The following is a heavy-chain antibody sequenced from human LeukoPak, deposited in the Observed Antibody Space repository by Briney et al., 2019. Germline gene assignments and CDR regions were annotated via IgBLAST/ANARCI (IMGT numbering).Heavy chain of an antibody. CDR3: ARDPRNKPGYSSGWYFDY. CDR2: ISSSGSTI. Sequence: GGSLRLSCAASGFTFSDYYMSWIRQAPGKGLEWVSYISSSGSTIYYADSVKGRFTISRDNAKNSLYLQMNSLRAEDTAVYYCARDPRNKPGYSSGWYFDYWGQGTLVTVSS. V-gene: IGHV3-11*01. CDR1: GFTFSDYY. J-gene: IGHJ4*02. D-gene: IGHD6-19*01.